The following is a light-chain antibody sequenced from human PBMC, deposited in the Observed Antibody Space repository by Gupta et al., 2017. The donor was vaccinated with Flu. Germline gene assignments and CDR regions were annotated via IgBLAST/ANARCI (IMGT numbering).Light chain of an antibody. Sequence: DIQMTQSPSSLSASVGDRATITCRASQSISSWLAWYQQKPGKAPKLLIHKASSLESGVPSRFSGRGSGTEFTLTISSLQPDDFATYYCQQYNSYSFGQGTKLEIK. J-gene: IGKJ2*01. CDR3: QQYNSYS. CDR2: KAS. CDR1: QSISSW. V-gene: IGKV1-5*03.